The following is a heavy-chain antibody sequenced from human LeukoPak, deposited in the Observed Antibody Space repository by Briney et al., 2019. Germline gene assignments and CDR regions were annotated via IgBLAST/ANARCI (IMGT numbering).Heavy chain of an antibody. CDR1: GGTFSSYA. V-gene: IGHV1-69*04. Sequence: ASVKVSCKAPGGTFSSYAISWVRQAPGQGLEWMGRIIPILGIANYAQKFQGRVTITADKSTSTAYIELSSLRSEDTAVYYCASGLTGYYIPVRYGMDVWGQGTTVTVSS. CDR2: IIPILGIA. D-gene: IGHD3-9*01. CDR3: ASGLTGYYIPVRYGMDV. J-gene: IGHJ6*02.